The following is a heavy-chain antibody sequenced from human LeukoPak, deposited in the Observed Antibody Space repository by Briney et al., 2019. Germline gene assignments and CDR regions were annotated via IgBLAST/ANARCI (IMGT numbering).Heavy chain of an antibody. CDR3: ARGSSSTVTIFDY. Sequence: PGGSLRLSCAAAGFSFSTYSMHWVRHAPGKELEYVSAINTDEGSTYYANSVEERFTISTDNSKNTVYLQMGSLRVEDMAVYYCARGSSSTVTIFDYWGQGSLVTVSS. CDR1: GFSFSTYS. J-gene: IGHJ4*02. CDR2: INTDEGST. D-gene: IGHD4-17*01. V-gene: IGHV3-64*01.